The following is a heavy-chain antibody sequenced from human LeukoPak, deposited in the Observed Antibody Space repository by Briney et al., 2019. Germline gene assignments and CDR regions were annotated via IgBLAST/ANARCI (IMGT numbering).Heavy chain of an antibody. V-gene: IGHV1-2*02. J-gene: IGHJ4*02. CDR3: ARAFGVDTAMPPLDY. CDR1: GYTFTGYY. D-gene: IGHD5-18*01. Sequence: GASVKVSCKASGYTFTGYYLHWVRQAPGQGLKWMGWINPNSGGTNYAQKFQGRVTMTRDTSISTAYMELSRLRSDDTAVYYCARAFGVDTAMPPLDYWGQGTLVTVSS. CDR2: INPNSGGT.